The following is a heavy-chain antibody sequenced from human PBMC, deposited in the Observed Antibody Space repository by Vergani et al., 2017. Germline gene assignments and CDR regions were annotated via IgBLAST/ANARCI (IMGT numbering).Heavy chain of an antibody. CDR2: MFFDATKS. Sequence: QVQLAESGGGVVQPGRSLRLSCAGSGFTLSSHAMHWVRQAPGKGLEWVASMFFDATKSFYADSVKGRFTISRDNSQNMLYLQMNSLRPEDTAVYFCARDSFGLVVLEYWGQGTLVTVSS. D-gene: IGHD3/OR15-3a*01. V-gene: IGHV3-30*03. CDR3: ARDSFGLVVLEY. CDR1: GFTLSSHA. J-gene: IGHJ4*02.